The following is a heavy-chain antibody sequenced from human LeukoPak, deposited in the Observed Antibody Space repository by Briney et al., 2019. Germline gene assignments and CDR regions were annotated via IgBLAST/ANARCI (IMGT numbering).Heavy chain of an antibody. CDR2: IWYDGSNK. CDR1: GFTFSSYG. D-gene: IGHD3-10*01. J-gene: IGHJ4*02. Sequence: GRSLRLSCAASGFTFSSYGMHWVRQAPGKGLEWVAVIWYDGSNKYYADSVKGRFTISRDNSKNTLYLQMNSLRAEDTAVYYCAREEDYGSVSYCHFDYWGQGTLVTVSS. V-gene: IGHV3-33*01. CDR3: AREEDYGSVSYCHFDY.